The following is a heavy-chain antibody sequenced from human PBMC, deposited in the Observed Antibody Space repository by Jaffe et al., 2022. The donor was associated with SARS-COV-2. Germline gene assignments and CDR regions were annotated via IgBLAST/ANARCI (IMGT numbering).Heavy chain of an antibody. CDR1: GFTFSSYA. J-gene: IGHJ6*02. V-gene: IGHV3-23*01. CDR2: ISGSGGST. Sequence: EVQLLESGGGLVQPGGSLRLSCAASGFTFSSYAMSWVRQAPGKGLEWVSAISGSGGSTYYADSVKGRFTISRDNSKNTLYLQMNSLRAEDTAVYYCANDLIAAADYYYYYYGMDVWGQGTTVTVSS. CDR3: ANDLIAAADYYYYYYGMDV. D-gene: IGHD6-13*01.